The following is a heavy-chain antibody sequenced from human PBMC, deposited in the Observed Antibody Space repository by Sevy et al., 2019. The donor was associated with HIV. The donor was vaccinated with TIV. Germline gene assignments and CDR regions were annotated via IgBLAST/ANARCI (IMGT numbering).Heavy chain of an antibody. V-gene: IGHV4-59*01. CDR2: IYYSGST. CDR3: ARDSRGGGVYYYYYMDV. Sequence: SETLSLTCTVSGGSISSYYWSWIRQPPGKGLEWIGYIYYSGSTNYNPSLKSRVTISVDTSKNQFSLKLSSVTAADTAVYYCARDSRGGGVYYYYYMDVWGKGTTVTVSS. J-gene: IGHJ6*03. CDR1: GGSISSYY. D-gene: IGHD3-16*01.